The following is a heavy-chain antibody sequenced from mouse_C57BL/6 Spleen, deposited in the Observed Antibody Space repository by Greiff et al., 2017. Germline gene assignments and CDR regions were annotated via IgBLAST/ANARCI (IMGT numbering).Heavy chain of an antibody. CDR1: GYTFTSYW. Sequence: QVQLQQPGAELVMPGASVKLSCKASGYTFTSYWMHWVKQRPGQGLEWIGEIDPSDSYTNYNQKFKGKSTLTVDTSSSTAYMQRSSRTAEDSAVYDGAREEIMGDYWGQGAAVTVSS. J-gene: IGHJ4*01. CDR2: IDPSDSYT. V-gene: IGHV1-69*01. CDR3: AREEIMGDY.